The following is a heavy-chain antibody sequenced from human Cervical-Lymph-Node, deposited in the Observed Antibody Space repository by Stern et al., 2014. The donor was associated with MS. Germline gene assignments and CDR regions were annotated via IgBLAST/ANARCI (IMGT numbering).Heavy chain of an antibody. CDR2: IIPIFGTT. J-gene: IGHJ5*02. D-gene: IGHD3-16*01. Sequence: QVQLGQSGAEVKKPGSSVKVSCKASGDTFTTSGIYWVRQAPGQGLEWMGGIIPIFGTTNYAQKFQGRVTITADASTSTAYMELSGLRSEDTAVYYCARGGFTYDYVPPGDSWGQGTLVTVSS. CDR1: GDTFTTSG. CDR3: ARGGFTYDYVPPGDS. V-gene: IGHV1-69*01.